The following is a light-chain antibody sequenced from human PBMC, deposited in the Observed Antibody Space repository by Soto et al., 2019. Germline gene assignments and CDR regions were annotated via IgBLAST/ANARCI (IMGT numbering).Light chain of an antibody. V-gene: IGKV3-20*01. CDR3: QQYGSSPCT. J-gene: IGKJ1*01. CDR1: QSVSSSY. Sequence: EIVLTQSPGTLSLSPGERATLSCRASQSVSSSYLAWYQQKPGQAPRLLIYGASSRATGIPDRFSGSGSGTAFTLTISRLEPEDFAVYYCQQYGSSPCTFAQGTKVEIK. CDR2: GAS.